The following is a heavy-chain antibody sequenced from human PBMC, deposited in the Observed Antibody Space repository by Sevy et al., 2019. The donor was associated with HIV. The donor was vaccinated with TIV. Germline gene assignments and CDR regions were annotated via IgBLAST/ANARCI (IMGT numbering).Heavy chain of an antibody. J-gene: IGHJ4*02. Sequence: SETLSLTCAVYSGSFSAYYWSWIRQPPGKGLEWIGEINHSGSTNYNPSLKSRVTISLPTSKNQFSLKLTSVTAADTAVDYCARGVTVTTVPYYFDYWGQGTLVTVSS. CDR2: INHSGST. V-gene: IGHV4-34*01. CDR1: SGSFSAYY. CDR3: ARGVTVTTVPYYFDY. D-gene: IGHD4-4*01.